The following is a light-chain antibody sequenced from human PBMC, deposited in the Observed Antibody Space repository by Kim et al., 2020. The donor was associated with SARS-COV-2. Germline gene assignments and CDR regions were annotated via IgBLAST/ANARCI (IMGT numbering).Light chain of an antibody. CDR2: DAS. Sequence: DIQLTQSPSSVSASVGDSVTITCQASQDIRKFLNWYQHKPGKAPELLISDASTLRTGVPSRFSGSASGTHFTFTISNLQPEDIATYYCQQYNNLQAITFDQGTRLEIK. V-gene: IGKV1-33*01. J-gene: IGKJ5*01. CDR1: QDIRKF. CDR3: QQYNNLQAIT.